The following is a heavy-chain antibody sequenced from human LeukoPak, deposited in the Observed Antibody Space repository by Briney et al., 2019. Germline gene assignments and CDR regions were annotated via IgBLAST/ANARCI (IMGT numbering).Heavy chain of an antibody. CDR3: ARDSAYGDNNFDY. CDR1: GFTFSSYW. J-gene: IGHJ4*02. V-gene: IGHV3-7*04. D-gene: IGHD4-17*01. CDR2: IREDGGEK. Sequence: GGSLRLSCAASGFTFSSYWMTWVRQAPGKGLEWVANIREDGGEKNYVDSVKGRFTISRDNAKNSLYLQMNRLRAVDTAVYYCARDSAYGDNNFDYWGQGTLVTVSS.